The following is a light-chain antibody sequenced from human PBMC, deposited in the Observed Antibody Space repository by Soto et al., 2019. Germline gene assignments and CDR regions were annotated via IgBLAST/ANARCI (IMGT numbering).Light chain of an antibody. J-gene: IGKJ1*01. V-gene: IGKV1-13*02. CDR2: DGS. CDR3: QLYRSYSEG. Sequence: IQIPQPPCSVSSSVRDRVQTSRRTSQGFGSPLAWYQQTPGKPPRLLIYDGSTLQSGVPSRFSGSGSGTEFSLTISSLQPDDFATYYCQLYRSYSEGVGQGTKVDIK. CDR1: QGFGSP.